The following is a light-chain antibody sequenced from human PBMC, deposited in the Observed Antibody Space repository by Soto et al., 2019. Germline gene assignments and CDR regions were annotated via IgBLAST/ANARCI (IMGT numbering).Light chain of an antibody. V-gene: IGLV2-8*01. J-gene: IGLJ1*01. CDR1: SSDVGGYEY. Sequence: SVLGEPLSPAGSPGHSVTLSCTGTSSDVGGYEYVSWDHLYPGKAPKLIIYEVSRRTSGVPDRFSASKSGNTASLTVSGLQAEDESHYPCSSYASNDFYVFGTGTKVTVL. CDR3: SSYASNDFYV. CDR2: EVS.